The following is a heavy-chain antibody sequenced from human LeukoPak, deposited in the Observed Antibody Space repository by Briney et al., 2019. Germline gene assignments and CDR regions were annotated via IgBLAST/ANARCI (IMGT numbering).Heavy chain of an antibody. CDR1: GFTFSSYG. J-gene: IGHJ6*03. Sequence: GGSLRLSCAASGFTFSSYGMHWVRQAPGKGLEWVAFIRYDGSNKYYADSVKGRFTISRDNSKNTLYLQMNSLRAEDTAVYYCAKDADTAMVTDYYYYMDVWGKGTTITVSS. D-gene: IGHD5-18*01. CDR2: IRYDGSNK. CDR3: AKDADTAMVTDYYYYMDV. V-gene: IGHV3-30*02.